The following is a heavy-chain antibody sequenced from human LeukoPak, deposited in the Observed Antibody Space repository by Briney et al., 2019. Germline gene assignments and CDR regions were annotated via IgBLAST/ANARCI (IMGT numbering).Heavy chain of an antibody. CDR3: ARGGYCSSTSCPNWFDP. CDR2: INHSGST. J-gene: IGHJ5*02. CDR1: GGSFSGYY. Sequence: SETLSLTCAVYGGSFSGYYWSWIRQPPGKGLEWIGEINHSGSTNYNPSLKSRVTISVDTSKNQFSLELSSVTAADTAVYYCARGGYCSSTSCPNWFDPWGQGTLVTVSS. D-gene: IGHD2-2*01. V-gene: IGHV4-34*01.